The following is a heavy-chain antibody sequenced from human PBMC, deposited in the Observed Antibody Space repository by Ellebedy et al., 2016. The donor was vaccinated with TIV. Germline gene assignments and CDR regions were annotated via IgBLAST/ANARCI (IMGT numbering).Heavy chain of an antibody. D-gene: IGHD4-17*01. J-gene: IGHJ5*01. Sequence: ASVKVSCKASGPSFTKYYFHWIRQAPGQGLEWMGVLDARVGSTTYAETFQGRISMTRDMSTRTVYMELSGLTSDDTAVYYCASVPSAGADFWGQGTLVTVSS. CDR3: ASVPSAGADF. CDR1: GPSFTKYY. CDR2: LDARVGST. V-gene: IGHV1-46*01.